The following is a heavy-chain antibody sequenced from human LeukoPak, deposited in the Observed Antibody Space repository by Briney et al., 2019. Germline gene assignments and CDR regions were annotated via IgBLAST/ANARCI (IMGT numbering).Heavy chain of an antibody. CDR2: IKQDGSKR. D-gene: IGHD6-6*01. J-gene: IGHJ4*02. CDR3: ARRGGSSSRRSPIDY. CDR1: GFTFRDYW. V-gene: IGHV3-7*01. Sequence: PGGSLRLSYTASGFTFRDYWMTWVHQAPGKGPEWVANIKQDGSKRYYVDSVRGRFTISRDNAKNSLFLQMNGLRAEDTAVYYCARRGGSSSRRSPIDYWGQGTLVTVSS.